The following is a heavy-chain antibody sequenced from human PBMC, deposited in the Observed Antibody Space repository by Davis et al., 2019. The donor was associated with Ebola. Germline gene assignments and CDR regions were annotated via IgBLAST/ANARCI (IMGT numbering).Heavy chain of an antibody. Sequence: GGSLRLSCAASGFTFSNYNMNWVRQAPGKGLEWVSSISSSSSYIFYADSVKGRFTISRDNAKNSLYLQMNSLRAEDTAVYYCARNRGSGTADWFDPWGQGTLVTVSP. CDR2: ISSSSSYI. D-gene: IGHD3-10*01. CDR1: GFTFSNYN. CDR3: ARNRGSGTADWFDP. V-gene: IGHV3-21*04. J-gene: IGHJ5*02.